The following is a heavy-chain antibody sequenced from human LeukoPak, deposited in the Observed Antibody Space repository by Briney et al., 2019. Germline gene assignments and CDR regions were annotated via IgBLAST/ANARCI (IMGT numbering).Heavy chain of an antibody. CDR3: ARVRITIFGVVITPFDY. Sequence: SVKVSCKASGYTFTGYYMHWVRQAPGQGLEWMGWINPNSGGTNYAQRFQGRVTMTRDTSISTAYMELNRLRSDDTAVYYCARVRITIFGVVITPFDYWGQGTLVTVSS. CDR1: GYTFTGYY. CDR2: INPNSGGT. J-gene: IGHJ4*02. V-gene: IGHV1-2*02. D-gene: IGHD3-3*01.